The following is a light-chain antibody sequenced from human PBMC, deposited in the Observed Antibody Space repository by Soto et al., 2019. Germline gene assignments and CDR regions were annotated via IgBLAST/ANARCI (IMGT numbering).Light chain of an antibody. CDR2: GNS. J-gene: IGLJ1*01. CDR3: QSYDSSLSGDV. Sequence: QSVLTQPPSVSGAPGQRVTISCKGSSSNIGAGYDVHWYQQLPGTAPKLLIYGNSNRPSGVPDRFSGSKSGTSASLAITGLQAEDEADYYCQSYDSSLSGDVFGTGTKLTVL. V-gene: IGLV1-40*01. CDR1: SSNIGAGYD.